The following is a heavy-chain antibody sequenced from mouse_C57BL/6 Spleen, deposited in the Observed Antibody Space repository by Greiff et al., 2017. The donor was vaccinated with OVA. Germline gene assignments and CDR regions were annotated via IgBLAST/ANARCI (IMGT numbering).Heavy chain of an antibody. CDR1: GFNIKDYY. CDR2: IDPEDGET. J-gene: IGHJ2*01. V-gene: IGHV14-2*01. Sequence: EVKLQQSGAELVKPGASVKLSCTASGFNIKDYYMHWVKQRPEQGLEWIGRIDPEDGETKYAPKFQGKATITANTSSNTAYLVLGPLTSEDTAVYYCANWDEGDFDYWGQGTTLTVSS. D-gene: IGHD4-1*01. CDR3: ANWDEGDFDY.